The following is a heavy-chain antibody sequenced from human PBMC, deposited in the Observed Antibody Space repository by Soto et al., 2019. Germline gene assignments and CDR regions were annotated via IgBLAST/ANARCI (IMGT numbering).Heavy chain of an antibody. CDR2: INHSGST. CDR3: ARGRFGSYYDFWSGYYDWFDP. V-gene: IGHV4-34*01. J-gene: IGHJ5*02. D-gene: IGHD3-3*01. CDR1: GGSFSGYY. Sequence: SETLSLTCAVYGGSFSGYYWSWIRQPPGKGLGWIGEINHSGSTNYNPSLKSRVTISVDTSKNQFSLKLSSVTAADTAVYYCARGRFGSYYDFWSGYYDWFDPWGQGTLVTVSS.